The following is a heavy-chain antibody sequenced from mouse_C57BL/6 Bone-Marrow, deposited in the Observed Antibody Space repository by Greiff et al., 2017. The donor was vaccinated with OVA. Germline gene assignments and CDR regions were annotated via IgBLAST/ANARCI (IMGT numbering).Heavy chain of an antibody. D-gene: IGHD3-3*01. V-gene: IGHV1-52*01. CDR3: APLRGNWYFDV. CDR1: GYTFTSYW. CDR2: IDPSDSET. Sequence: VQLQQPGAELVRPGSSVKLSCKASGYTFTSYWMHWVKQRPIQGLEWIGNIDPSDSETHYNQKFKDKATLTVDKSSSTAYMQLSSLTSEDSAVYYCAPLRGNWYFDVWGTGTTVTVSS. J-gene: IGHJ1*03.